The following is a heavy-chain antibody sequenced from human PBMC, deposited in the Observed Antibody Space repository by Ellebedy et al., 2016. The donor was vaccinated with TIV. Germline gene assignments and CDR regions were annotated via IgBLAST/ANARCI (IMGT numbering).Heavy chain of an antibody. V-gene: IGHV3-48*01. D-gene: IGHD5-18*01. Sequence: PGGSLRLSCAGSGFTFSSYSMNWVPQAPGKGLDWVAYISISTTTLYYADSVRGRFTISRDNAKNSLYMQMNSLRAEDTAVYYCARDPVDTSMVKIYFDYWGQGTLVSVSS. J-gene: IGHJ4*02. CDR2: ISISTTTL. CDR3: ARDPVDTSMVKIYFDY. CDR1: GFTFSSYS.